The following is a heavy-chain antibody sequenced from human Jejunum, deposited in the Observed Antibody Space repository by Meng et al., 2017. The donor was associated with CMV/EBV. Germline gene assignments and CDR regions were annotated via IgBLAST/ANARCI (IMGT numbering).Heavy chain of an antibody. CDR1: GFNFSSYW. CDR3: ATAGNYRLDT. J-gene: IGHJ4*02. Sequence: SCEASGFNFSSYWMHWVRQAPGKGLVWVSRINPGGSTTNYADSVKGRFSISRDNAKNTLYLQMNGLRADGTAVYYCATAGNYRLDTWGQGTLVTVSS. CDR2: INPGGSTT. V-gene: IGHV3-74*01. D-gene: IGHD5-24*01.